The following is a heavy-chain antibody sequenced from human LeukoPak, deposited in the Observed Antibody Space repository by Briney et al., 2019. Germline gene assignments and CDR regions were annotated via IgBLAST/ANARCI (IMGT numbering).Heavy chain of an antibody. CDR3: AKDSSPLYSSGWYSYFDY. CDR1: GFTFDDYA. CDR2: ISWNSGSI. J-gene: IGHJ4*02. Sequence: PGVSLRLSCAASGFTFDDYAMHWVRQAPGKGLKWVSGISWNSGSIGYADSVKGRFTISRDNAKNSLYLQMNSLRAEDTALYYCAKDSSPLYSSGWYSYFDYWGQGTLVTVSS. D-gene: IGHD6-19*01. V-gene: IGHV3-9*01.